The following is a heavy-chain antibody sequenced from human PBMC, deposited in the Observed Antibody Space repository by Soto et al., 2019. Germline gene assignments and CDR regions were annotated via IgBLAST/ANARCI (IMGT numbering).Heavy chain of an antibody. CDR2: INHSGST. J-gene: IGHJ4*02. CDR1: GGSFSGYY. CDR3: ARGDHRSGRYYRLDY. Sequence: QVQLQQWGAGLLKPSETLSLTCAVYGGSFSGYYWSWIRQPPGKGLEWIGEINHSGSTNYNPSLKSRVTISVDTSKNQFSLKLSSVTAADTAVYYCARGDHRSGRYYRLDYWGQGTLVTVSS. D-gene: IGHD3-10*01. V-gene: IGHV4-34*01.